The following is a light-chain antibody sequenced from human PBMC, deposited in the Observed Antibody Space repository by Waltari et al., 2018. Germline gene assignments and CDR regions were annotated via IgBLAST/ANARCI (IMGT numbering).Light chain of an antibody. CDR3: QQYGNSPTT. J-gene: IGKJ1*01. Sequence: EIVLTQSPGTLSLSPGERATPSCRASQSVTSSFLAWYQQKPGQAPRLLIYGAFSRATGIPERFSGSGSGTDFTLTISRLEPEDVAVYSCQQYGNSPTTFGQGTKVEVK. V-gene: IGKV3-20*01. CDR1: QSVTSSF. CDR2: GAF.